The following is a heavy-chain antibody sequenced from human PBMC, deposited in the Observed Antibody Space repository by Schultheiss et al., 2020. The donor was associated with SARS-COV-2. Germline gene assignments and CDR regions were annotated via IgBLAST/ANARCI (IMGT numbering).Heavy chain of an antibody. V-gene: IGHV4-61*01. J-gene: IGHJ6*02. D-gene: IGHD6-13*01. CDR1: GGSVSSGSYY. CDR2: IYTSGST. Sequence: SETLSLTCTVSGGSVSSGSYYWSWIRQPPGKGLEWIGRIYTSGSTNYNPSLKSRVTISVDTSKNQFSLKLSSVTAADTAVYYCARSSSWPGGDVWGQGTTVTVSS. CDR3: ARSSSWPGGDV.